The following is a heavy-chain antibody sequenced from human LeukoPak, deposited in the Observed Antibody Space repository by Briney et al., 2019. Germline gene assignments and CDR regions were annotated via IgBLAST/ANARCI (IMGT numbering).Heavy chain of an antibody. J-gene: IGHJ6*02. Sequence: PGGSLRLSCEASGFPFSTFWMIWVRQAPGKGLEWVANIKQDGSEKYYVDSVKGRFTISRDNAKNSLYLQMNSLRAEDTAVYYCAREAGYSYGRTYYYYGMDVWGQGTTVTVSS. CDR2: IKQDGSEK. D-gene: IGHD5-18*01. CDR1: GFPFSTFW. V-gene: IGHV3-7*01. CDR3: AREAGYSYGRTYYYYGMDV.